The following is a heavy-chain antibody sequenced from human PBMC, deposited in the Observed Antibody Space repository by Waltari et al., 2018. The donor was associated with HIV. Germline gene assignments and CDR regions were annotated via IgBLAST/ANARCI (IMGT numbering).Heavy chain of an antibody. CDR2: INTNTGNP. D-gene: IGHD3-10*01. J-gene: IGHJ6*02. CDR1: GYTFSNYA. V-gene: IGHV7-4-1*02. CDR3: ARITMTLGRGMDV. Sequence: QLQLVQSGSELKQPEASVKVSCKASGYTFSNYAMNWMRQAPGQGLEWMGWINTNTGNPTYAQGFTGRFVFSLDTSVSTAYLQISSLKAEDTAVYYCARITMTLGRGMDVWGQGTTVTVSS.